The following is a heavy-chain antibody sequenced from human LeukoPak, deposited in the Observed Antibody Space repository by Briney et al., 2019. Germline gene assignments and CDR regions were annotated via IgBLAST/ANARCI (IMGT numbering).Heavy chain of an antibody. J-gene: IGHJ6*02. D-gene: IGHD2-21*02. Sequence: PGWSLRLSRAASGFTFSNAWMSWVRQAPGKGLEWVGRIKSKTDGGTTDNAAPVKGRFTISRDDSKNTLYLQMNSLKTEDTAVYYCTTVAYCGGDCYYYYYGMGVWGQGTTVTVSS. CDR1: GFTFSNAW. CDR2: IKSKTDGGTT. CDR3: TTVAYCGGDCYYYYYGMGV. V-gene: IGHV3-15*01.